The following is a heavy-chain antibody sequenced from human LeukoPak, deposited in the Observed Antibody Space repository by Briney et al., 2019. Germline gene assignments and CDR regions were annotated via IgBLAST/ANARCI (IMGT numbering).Heavy chain of an antibody. J-gene: IGHJ5*02. V-gene: IGHV1-69*04. CDR3: ARARSGSGALGDP. CDR2: IIPILGIA. Sequence: ASVKVSCKASGGTFSSYAISWVRQAPGQGLEWMGRIIPILGIANYAQKFQGRVTITADKSTSTAYMELSSLRPEDTAVYYCARARSGSGALGDPWGQGTLVTVSS. D-gene: IGHD3-10*01. CDR1: GGTFSSYA.